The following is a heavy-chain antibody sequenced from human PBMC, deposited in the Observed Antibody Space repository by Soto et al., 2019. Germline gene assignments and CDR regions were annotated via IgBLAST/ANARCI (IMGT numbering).Heavy chain of an antibody. Sequence: QITLKESGPTLVKPTQTLTLTCTLSGFSLNTNGEGVGWIRKPPGKALEWLALIYWNDDKRYTPSLKSRLTISKDTSKNQVVLSMTNMAPEDTATYYCAHRLAFALVGQSISFDYWGQGTLITVSS. CDR3: AHRLAFALVGQSISFDY. V-gene: IGHV2-5*01. D-gene: IGHD3-3*01. J-gene: IGHJ4*02. CDR2: IYWNDDK. CDR1: GFSLNTNGEG.